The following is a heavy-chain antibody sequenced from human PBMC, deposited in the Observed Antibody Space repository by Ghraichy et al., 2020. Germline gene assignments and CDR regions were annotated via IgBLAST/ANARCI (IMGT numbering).Heavy chain of an antibody. J-gene: IGHJ4*02. Sequence: LSLTCAASGFTFSTYGMHWVRQAPGKGLEWVAIIWYDGSNKYYADSVKGRFTISRDNSKNTLYLQMNSLRAEDTAVYYCARGPYSSGWLTYYFDYWGQGTLVTVSS. D-gene: IGHD6-19*01. V-gene: IGHV3-33*01. CDR1: GFTFSTYG. CDR3: ARGPYSSGWLTYYFDY. CDR2: IWYDGSNK.